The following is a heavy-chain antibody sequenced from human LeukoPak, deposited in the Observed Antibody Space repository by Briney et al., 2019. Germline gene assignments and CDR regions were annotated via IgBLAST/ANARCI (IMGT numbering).Heavy chain of an antibody. CDR2: INPNSGGT. Sequence: GASVKVSCKASGYTFTGYYMHWVRQAPGQGLEWMGWINPNSGGTNYAQKFQGRVTMTRDTSISTAYMELSRLRSDDTAVYYCARVMGPIVVVPAAIDAFDIWGQGTMVTVSS. D-gene: IGHD2-2*01. J-gene: IGHJ3*02. CDR3: ARVMGPIVVVPAAIDAFDI. V-gene: IGHV1-2*02. CDR1: GYTFTGYY.